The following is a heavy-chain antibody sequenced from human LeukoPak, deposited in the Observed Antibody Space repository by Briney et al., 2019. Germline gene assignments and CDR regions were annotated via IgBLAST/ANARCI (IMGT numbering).Heavy chain of an antibody. CDR3: ARKNTTSSEDY. CDR1: GFSFSSYS. CDR2: ISGSSSTI. J-gene: IGHJ4*02. V-gene: IGHV3-48*01. D-gene: IGHD6-6*01. Sequence: PGGSLRLSCAASGFSFSSYSMNRVRQAPGKGLEWVSFISGSSSTIDYADSVKGRFTISRDNGKNSLFLHMNSLRAEDTAVYYCARKNTTSSEDYWGQGTLVTVSS.